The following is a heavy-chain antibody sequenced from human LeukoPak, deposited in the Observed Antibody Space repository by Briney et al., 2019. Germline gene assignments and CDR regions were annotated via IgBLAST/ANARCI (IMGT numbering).Heavy chain of an antibody. CDR1: GGDTVSGGSFSNYY. J-gene: IGHJ4*02. D-gene: IGHD3-10*01. Sequence: SETLSLTCTVSGGDTVSGGSFSNYYWTWIRQPPGKGLEWIGYSGSTNYNPSLKSRVTISVDTSKNQFSLKLSSVTAADTAVYYCARGFHGPGGYGSGSYYNYWGQGTLVTVSS. V-gene: IGHV4-59*12. CDR2: SGST. CDR3: ARGFHGPGGYGSGSYYNY.